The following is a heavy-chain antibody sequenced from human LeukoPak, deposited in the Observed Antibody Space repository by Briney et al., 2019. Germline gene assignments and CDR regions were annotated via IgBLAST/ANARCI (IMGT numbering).Heavy chain of an antibody. CDR2: ITWNGGIT. CDR1: GFPFDNYG. Sequence: PGGSLRLSCAASGFPFDNYGMAWVRQAPGKGLEWVSGITWNGGITAYADSVKGRFTISRDNAKNSLYLQMNSRRAEDTALYYCARDGPVAGVELDQWGQGTLVTVSS. V-gene: IGHV3-20*04. J-gene: IGHJ4*02. CDR3: ARDGPVAGVELDQ. D-gene: IGHD6-19*01.